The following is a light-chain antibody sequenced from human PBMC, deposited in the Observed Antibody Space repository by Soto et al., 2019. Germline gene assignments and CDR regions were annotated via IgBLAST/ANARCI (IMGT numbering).Light chain of an antibody. CDR1: QGIGSY. CDR3: QQYYSYPFS. Sequence: AIRMTQSPSPFSASTGDRVTITCRASQGIGSYLAWYQQKPGKAPKLLMYGASTLQSGVPSRFSGSGSGTDFTLTISCLQSEDFATYYCQQYYSYPFSFGPGTKVDIK. V-gene: IGKV1-8*01. J-gene: IGKJ3*01. CDR2: GAS.